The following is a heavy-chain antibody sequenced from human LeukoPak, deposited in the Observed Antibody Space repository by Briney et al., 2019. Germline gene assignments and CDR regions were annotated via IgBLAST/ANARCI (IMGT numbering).Heavy chain of an antibody. J-gene: IGHJ4*02. D-gene: IGHD6-19*01. CDR3: AKIPPSDSSGWYRRNDY. Sequence: PGGSLRLSCAESGFTFSSYGMHWVRQAPGKGLEWVAFIRYDGSNKYYADSVKGRFTISRDNSKNTLYLQMNSLRAEDTAVYYCAKIPPSDSSGWYRRNDYWGQGTLVTVSS. CDR1: GFTFSSYG. CDR2: IRYDGSNK. V-gene: IGHV3-30*02.